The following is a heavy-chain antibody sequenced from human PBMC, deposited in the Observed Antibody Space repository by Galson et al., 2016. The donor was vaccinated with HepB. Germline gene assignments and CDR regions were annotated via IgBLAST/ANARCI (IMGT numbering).Heavy chain of an antibody. Sequence: TLSLTCTVSGGSIRSGGYSWSWIRQPPGKGLEWIGNIYHSGSTYYNPSLKSRVTFSVDRSKNQFSLKLSSVTAADTAVYYCARRGQVTMVQGVVISYGLDVGGQGTTVTVSS. CDR3: ARRGQVTMVQGVVISYGLDV. V-gene: IGHV4-30-2*01. D-gene: IGHD3-10*01. CDR2: IYHSGST. J-gene: IGHJ6*02. CDR1: GGSIRSGGYS.